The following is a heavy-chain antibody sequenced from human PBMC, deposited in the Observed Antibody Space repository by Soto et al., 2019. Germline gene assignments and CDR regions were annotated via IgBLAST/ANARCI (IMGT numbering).Heavy chain of an antibody. CDR3: AAGGGLPRYY. CDR2: NTHNGRT. V-gene: IGHV4-34*01. CDR1: GGSFSGYY. D-gene: IGHD5-12*01. Sequence: SETLSLTCAVYGGSFSGYYWTWIRQPPGKGLEWIGENTHNGRTRYNPSLKSRVTISVDRSKNQFSLKLSSVTAADTAVYYCAAGGGLPRYYWGQGTLVTVSS. J-gene: IGHJ4*02.